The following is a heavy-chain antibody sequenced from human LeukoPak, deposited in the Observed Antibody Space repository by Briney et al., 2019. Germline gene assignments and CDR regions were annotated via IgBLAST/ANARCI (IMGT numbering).Heavy chain of an antibody. CDR3: AKSSSSSGYYYYYVDV. D-gene: IGHD6-6*01. V-gene: IGHV3-9*01. CDR1: GFTFDDYA. CDR2: ISWNSGSI. Sequence: SGGSLRLSCAASGFTFDDYAMLWLRQAPGKGLKGVSGISWNSGSIGYADSVKGRFTISRDNAKNSLYLQMNSLRAEDTALYYCAKSSSSSGYYYYYVDVWGKGTTVTVSS. J-gene: IGHJ6*03.